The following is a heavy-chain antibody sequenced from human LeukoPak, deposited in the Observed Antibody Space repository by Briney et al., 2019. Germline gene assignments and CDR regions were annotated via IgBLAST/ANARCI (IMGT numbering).Heavy chain of an antibody. J-gene: IGHJ4*02. Sequence: PGGSLRLSCAASGFTFDDYAIHWVRQAPGKGLEWISLISGDGRHTYYTDSVKGRFTISRDNSKNSLYLQMNSLRTEDTALYYCAKDLGAGNLVSPPALLDYWGQGTLVTVSS. CDR1: GFTFDDYA. CDR3: AKDLGAGNLVSPPALLDY. CDR2: ISGDGRHT. V-gene: IGHV3-43*02. D-gene: IGHD3-10*01.